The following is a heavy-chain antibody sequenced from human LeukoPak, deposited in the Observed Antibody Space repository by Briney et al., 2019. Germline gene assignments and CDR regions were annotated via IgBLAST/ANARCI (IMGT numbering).Heavy chain of an antibody. D-gene: IGHD2-15*01. CDR1: GGSISSYY. CDR2: IYYSGNT. CDR3: ARNYCSGGSCWYFGL. Sequence: SETLSLTCSVSGGSISSYYWSWLRQPPGKGLEWIGHIYYSGNTKYNASLKGRVTISVDTSNNQISLNLSSVTAADTAVYYCARNYCSGGSCWYFGLWGRGTLVTVSS. V-gene: IGHV4-59*01. J-gene: IGHJ2*01.